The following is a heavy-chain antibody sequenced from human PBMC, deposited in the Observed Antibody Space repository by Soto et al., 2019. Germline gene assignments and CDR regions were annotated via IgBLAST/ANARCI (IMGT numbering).Heavy chain of an antibody. V-gene: IGHV1-2*02. CDR2: INPNSGGT. D-gene: IGHD1-7*01. J-gene: IGHJ6*02. CDR3: ARAERKITGTRNYYYGLDV. CDR1: GYTLSDYY. Sequence: ASVKVSCKASGYTLSDYYIHWVRQAPGQGLEWMGWINPNSGGTKYAPKFQGGVTMTRDTSITTAYMELSRLRSGDTAVYYCARAERKITGTRNYYYGLDVWGQGTSVTVSS.